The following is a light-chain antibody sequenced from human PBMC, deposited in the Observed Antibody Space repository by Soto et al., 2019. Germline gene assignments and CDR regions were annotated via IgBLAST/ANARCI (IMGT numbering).Light chain of an antibody. CDR2: ASS. CDR1: QGISSY. CDR3: QQRNTFPVT. Sequence: DIQLTQSPSFLSASVGDRVTITCRASQGISSYLAWYQHTPGKAPKLLIYASSTLQSGVPSRFSGSGSGTEFTLTISSLQPEDFATYYCQQRNTFPVTFGQGTRLDI. J-gene: IGKJ5*01. V-gene: IGKV1-9*01.